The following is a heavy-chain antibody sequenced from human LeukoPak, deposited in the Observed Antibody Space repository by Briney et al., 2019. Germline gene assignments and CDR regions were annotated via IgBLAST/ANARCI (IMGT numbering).Heavy chain of an antibody. CDR1: GFTFSSYG. Sequence: QTGGYLRLSCAASGFTFSSYGMHWVRQAPGKGLEWVAVIWYDGSNKYYADSVKGRFTISRDNSKNTLYLQMNSLRAEDTAVYYCARVTHYYGSGSYYMREYYFDYWGQGTLVTVSS. J-gene: IGHJ4*02. D-gene: IGHD3-10*01. CDR2: IWYDGSNK. V-gene: IGHV3-33*01. CDR3: ARVTHYYGSGSYYMREYYFDY.